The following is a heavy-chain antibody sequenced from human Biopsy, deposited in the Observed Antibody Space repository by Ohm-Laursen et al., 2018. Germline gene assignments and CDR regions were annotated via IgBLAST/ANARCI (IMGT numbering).Heavy chain of an antibody. CDR3: AKHGGLGDFWSGYPLAAFDI. V-gene: IGHV5-51*01. J-gene: IGHJ3*02. Sequence: GESLKISCKGSGYSFTNYWIGWVRQMPGKGLGWMGLIYPGDSDTRYSPSFQSQVTISVDKSISTAYVQWNSLKASDTAMYYCAKHGGLGDFWSGYPLAAFDIWGQGTMVTVSS. CDR2: IYPGDSDT. CDR1: GYSFTNYW. D-gene: IGHD3-3*01.